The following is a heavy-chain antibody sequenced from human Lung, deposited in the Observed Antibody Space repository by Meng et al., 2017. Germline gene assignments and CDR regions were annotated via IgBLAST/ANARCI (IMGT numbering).Heavy chain of an antibody. CDR1: VATVSSGSHY. V-gene: IGHV4-61*01. D-gene: IGHD1-26*01. J-gene: IGHJ4*02. Sequence: QGPLQKAGPALVRPSGTLYFTCLAPVATVSSGSHYWSWIRQPPGKGLEWIAYMDYSRRTNYSPSLKSRVTMSTDTSKNQLSLKLSSVTAADTAVYYCAGGPWELDFWGQGTLVTVSS. CDR3: AGGPWELDF. CDR2: MDYSRRT.